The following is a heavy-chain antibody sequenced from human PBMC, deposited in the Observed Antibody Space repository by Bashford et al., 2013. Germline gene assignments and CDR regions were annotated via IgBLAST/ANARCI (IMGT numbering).Heavy chain of an antibody. CDR1: GGALGNAA. Sequence: SVKVSCKGSGGALGNAAIIWVRQAPGQGLEWLGGIIPMFTTTNYGQRFQGRVTITADESTNTAYMELTGLRSDDSAMYYCARGLYNTSTRYAYDVWGQGTTVTVSS. J-gene: IGHJ6*02. CDR3: ARGLYNTSTRYAYDV. V-gene: IGHV1-69*13. D-gene: IGHD3-16*01. CDR2: IIPMFTTT.